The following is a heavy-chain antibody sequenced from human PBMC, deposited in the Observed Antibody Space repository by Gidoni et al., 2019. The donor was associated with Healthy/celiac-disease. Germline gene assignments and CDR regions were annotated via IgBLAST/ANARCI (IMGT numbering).Heavy chain of an antibody. Sequence: QVQLQQWGAGLLKPSETLSLTCAVYGGSFSGYYWSWIRQPPGKGLEWIGEINHRGSTNYNPSLKSRVTISVDTSKNQFSLKLSSVTAADTAVYYCATPGDYGAVGFDYWGQGTLVTVSS. CDR1: GGSFSGYY. D-gene: IGHD4-17*01. V-gene: IGHV4-34*01. CDR3: ATPGDYGAVGFDY. J-gene: IGHJ4*02. CDR2: INHRGST.